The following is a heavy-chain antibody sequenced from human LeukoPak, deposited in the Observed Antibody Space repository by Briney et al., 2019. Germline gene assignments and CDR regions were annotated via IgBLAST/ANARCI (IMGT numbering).Heavy chain of an antibody. D-gene: IGHD5-24*01. CDR2: ISSSSSYI. CDR3: ARDGMATISFDY. CDR1: GFTFSSYG. J-gene: IGHJ4*02. Sequence: GGTLRLSCAASGFTFSSYGMNWVRQAPGKGLEWVSSISSSSSYIYYADSVKGRFTISRDNAKNSLYLQMNSLRAEDTAVYYCARDGMATISFDYWGQGTLSPSPQ. V-gene: IGHV3-21*01.